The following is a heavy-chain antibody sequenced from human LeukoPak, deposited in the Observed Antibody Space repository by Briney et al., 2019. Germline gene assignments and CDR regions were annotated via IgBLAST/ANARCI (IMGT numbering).Heavy chain of an antibody. Sequence: GGSLRLSCAASGFTFSSYWMHWVRQAPGKGLAWVSYISSGSSTTYYTDSVKGRFTISRDNAKNSLYLQMNSLTAEDTAVYFCARDQRGSSAMIRGIIDYWGQGTLVTVSS. J-gene: IGHJ4*02. CDR2: ISSGSSTT. V-gene: IGHV3-48*04. CDR3: ARDQRGSSAMIRGIIDY. CDR1: GFTFSSYW. D-gene: IGHD3-10*01.